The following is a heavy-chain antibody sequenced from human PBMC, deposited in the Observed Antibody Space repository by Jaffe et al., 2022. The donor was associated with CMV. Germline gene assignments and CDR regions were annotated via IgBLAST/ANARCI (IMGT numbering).Heavy chain of an antibody. D-gene: IGHD6-19*01. V-gene: IGHV3-33*01. CDR1: GFTFSSYG. Sequence: QVQLVESGGGVVQPGRSLRLSCAASGFTFSSYGMHWVRQAPGKGLEWVAVIWYDGSNKYYADSVKGRFTISRDNSKNTLYLQMNSLRAEDTAVYYCARDPIAVARNDAFDIWGQGTMVTVSS. CDR3: ARDPIAVARNDAFDI. J-gene: IGHJ3*02. CDR2: IWYDGSNK.